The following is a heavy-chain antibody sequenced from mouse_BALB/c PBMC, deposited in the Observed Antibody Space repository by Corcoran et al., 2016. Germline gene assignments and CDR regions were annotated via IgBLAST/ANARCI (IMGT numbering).Heavy chain of an antibody. CDR2: INPYNDGT. Sequence: EVQLQQSGPELVKPGASVKMSCKASGYTFTSYVMHWVKQKPGQGLEWIGYINPYNDGTKYNEKFKGKATLTSDKSSSTAYMELSSLTSEDSAVYYCARLVYYGLYWYFDVWGAGTTVTVSS. CDR1: GYTFTSYV. V-gene: IGHV1S136*01. CDR3: ARLVYYGLYWYFDV. D-gene: IGHD2-1*01. J-gene: IGHJ1*01.